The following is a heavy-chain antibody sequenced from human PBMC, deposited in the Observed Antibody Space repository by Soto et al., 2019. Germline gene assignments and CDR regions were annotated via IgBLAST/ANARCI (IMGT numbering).Heavy chain of an antibody. CDR3: ARARDSGYDFDS. V-gene: IGHV3-11*05. Sequence: QEELVESGGGLVQPGGSLRLSCAASGFTFSDYYMTWIWQVPGKGLEYISYITTSGSYKNYADSVKGRFSVSRDNSGNSLYLQMDSLRVGDTAIYYCARARDSGYDFDSWGQGTLVTVSS. CDR1: GFTFSDYY. J-gene: IGHJ4*02. D-gene: IGHD5-12*01. CDR2: ITTSGSYK.